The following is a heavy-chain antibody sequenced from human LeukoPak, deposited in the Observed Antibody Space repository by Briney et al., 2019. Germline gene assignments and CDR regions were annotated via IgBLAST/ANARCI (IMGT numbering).Heavy chain of an antibody. CDR3: AKDYFLIDY. D-gene: IGHD2/OR15-2a*01. J-gene: IGHJ4*02. Sequence: GGSLRLSCAASGFTFSSYAMSWVRQAPGKGLEWVSTLTGSGASTYYADSVKGRFTISRDNSKNTLYLRMNSLRAEDTAVYYCAKDYFLIDYWGQGTLVTVSS. CDR2: LTGSGAST. V-gene: IGHV3-23*01. CDR1: GFTFSSYA.